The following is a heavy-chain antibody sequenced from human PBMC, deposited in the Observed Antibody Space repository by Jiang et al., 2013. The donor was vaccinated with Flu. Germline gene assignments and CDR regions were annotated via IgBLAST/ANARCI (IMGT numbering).Heavy chain of an antibody. CDR3: VKRTYQVLYELIWFDP. J-gene: IGHJ5*02. Sequence: GAEVKKPGESLKISCKGSGFIFTNYWIGWVRQMPEKGLEWVGIIYPGDSDTQYSPSFQGQVTISADKSISTVYLQWHSLKASDTAMYYCVKRTYQVLYELIWFDPWGQGTLVTVSS. D-gene: IGHD2-2*02. CDR1: GFIFTNYW. CDR2: IYPGDSDT. V-gene: IGHV5-51*01.